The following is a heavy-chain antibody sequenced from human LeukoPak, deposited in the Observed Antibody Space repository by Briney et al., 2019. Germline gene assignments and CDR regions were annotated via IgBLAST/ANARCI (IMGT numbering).Heavy chain of an antibody. CDR1: GGAISRGGYY. Sequence: SQTLSLTCTVSGGAISRGGYYWSWIRQHPGKGLEWIGYIYYSGSTYYNPSLKSRVTISVDTSKTQFSLKLSSVTAADTAVYYCARAVTIFGVVIQLHYFDYWGQGTLVTVSS. V-gene: IGHV4-31*03. D-gene: IGHD3-3*01. CDR3: ARAVTIFGVVIQLHYFDY. J-gene: IGHJ4*02. CDR2: IYYSGST.